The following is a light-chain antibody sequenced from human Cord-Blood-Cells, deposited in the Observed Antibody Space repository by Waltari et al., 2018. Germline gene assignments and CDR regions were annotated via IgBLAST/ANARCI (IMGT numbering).Light chain of an antibody. Sequence: SSELTQDPAVSVALGQTVRITCQGDSLRTNYASRYQQNPGQAPVLVIYGKNNRPSGIPDRFSGSSSGNTASLTITGAQAEDEADYYCNSRDSSGNHLVFGGGTKLTVL. J-gene: IGLJ2*01. CDR3: NSRDSSGNHLV. CDR2: GKN. CDR1: SLRTNY. V-gene: IGLV3-19*01.